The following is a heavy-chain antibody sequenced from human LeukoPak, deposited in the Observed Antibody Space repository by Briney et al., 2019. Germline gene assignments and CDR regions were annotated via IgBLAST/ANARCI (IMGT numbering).Heavy chain of an antibody. Sequence: SETLSLTCTVSGGSISSGGYYWSWIRQHPGKGLEWIGYIYYSGSTYYNPSLKSRVTMSVDTSKNQFSLKLSSVTAADTAVYYCASSPPLHYDFWSGPTYYFDYWGQGTLVTVSS. CDR1: GGSISSGGYY. CDR3: ASSPPLHYDFWSGPTYYFDY. CDR2: IYYSGST. J-gene: IGHJ4*02. V-gene: IGHV4-31*03. D-gene: IGHD3-3*01.